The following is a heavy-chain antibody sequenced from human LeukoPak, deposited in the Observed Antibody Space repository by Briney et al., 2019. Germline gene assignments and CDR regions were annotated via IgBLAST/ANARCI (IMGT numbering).Heavy chain of an antibody. J-gene: IGHJ6*02. D-gene: IGHD2-21*01. CDR1: GFTFSTFA. CDR2: ISYDGSNK. CDR3: ARPSNIFYYYDMNV. V-gene: IGHV3-30-3*01. Sequence: GGSLRLSCAASGFTFSTFAMHWVRRAPGKGLDWVAAISYDGSNKYYADSVKGRFTISRDNSKNTLYLQMNSLRGEDRAVYYCARPSNIFYYYDMNVWGQGTTVTVSS.